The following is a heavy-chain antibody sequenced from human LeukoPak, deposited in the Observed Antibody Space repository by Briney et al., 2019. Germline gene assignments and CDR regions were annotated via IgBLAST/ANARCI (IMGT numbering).Heavy chain of an antibody. CDR2: IWYDGSNK. Sequence: GGSLRLSCVVSGISLSNYAMTWVRQAPGKGLEWVAVIWYDGSNKYYADSVKGRFTISRDNSKNTLYLQMNSLRAEDTAVYYCARPCGRRDYYYYYGMDVWGQGTTVTVSS. CDR1: GISLSNYA. V-gene: IGHV3-33*08. J-gene: IGHJ6*02. CDR3: ARPCGRRDYYYYYGMDV. D-gene: IGHD1-1*01.